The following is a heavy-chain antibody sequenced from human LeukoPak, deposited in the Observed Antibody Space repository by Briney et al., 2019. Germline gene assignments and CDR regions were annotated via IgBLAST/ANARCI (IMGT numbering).Heavy chain of an antibody. CDR1: GGSISSYY. D-gene: IGHD3-22*01. CDR3: AREENYYDSSGYQYYFDY. J-gene: IGHJ4*02. V-gene: IGHV4-4*07. CDR2: IYTSGST. Sequence: ASETLSLTCTVSGGSISSYYWSWIRQPAGKGLEWIGRIYTSGSTNYNPSLKSRVTMSVDTSKNQFSLKLSSVTAADTAVYYCAREENYYDSSGYQYYFDYWGQGTLVTVSS.